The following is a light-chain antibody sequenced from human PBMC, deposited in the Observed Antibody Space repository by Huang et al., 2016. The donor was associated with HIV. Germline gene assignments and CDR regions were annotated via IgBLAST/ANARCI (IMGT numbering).Light chain of an antibody. CDR3: QRYDNWPKFT. CDR1: QSVTSN. V-gene: IGKV3-15*01. J-gene: IGKJ3*01. CDR2: GAS. Sequence: EIVMTQSPATLSVSPGERATLSCRASQSVTSNLAVYQQKPGQAPRLLIYGASTRATGIPARFSSSGSGTEFTHTISSLQSEDFAVYYCQRYDNWPKFTFGPGTKVDIK.